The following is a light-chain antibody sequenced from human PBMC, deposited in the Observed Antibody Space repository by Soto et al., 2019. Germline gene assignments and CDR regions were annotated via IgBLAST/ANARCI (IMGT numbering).Light chain of an antibody. J-gene: IGKJ3*01. CDR3: QQYKSWPIT. V-gene: IGKV3-15*01. Sequence: EIVMMQSPATLSVSPGERATLSCRASQSVSGDLAWYQQKPGQAPRLLIYGPSTRATGIPARFSGSGSGTEFTLTISGLQSEDFEIYFCQQYKSWPITFGQGTKVHIK. CDR2: GPS. CDR1: QSVSGD.